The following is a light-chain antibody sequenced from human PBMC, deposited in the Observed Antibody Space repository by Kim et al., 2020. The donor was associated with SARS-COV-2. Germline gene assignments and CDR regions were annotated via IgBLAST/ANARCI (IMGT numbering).Light chain of an antibody. CDR3: QQYNSWPLT. CDR1: QSVGSN. J-gene: IGKJ4*01. CDR2: GAS. V-gene: IGKV3-15*01. Sequence: VSPGEVATLSCRASQSVGSNLAWYQQRPGKAPRLLISGASTRATGLPARLSGSESGTEFTLTISNLQSEDFALYYCQQYNSWPLTFGGGTKVEIK.